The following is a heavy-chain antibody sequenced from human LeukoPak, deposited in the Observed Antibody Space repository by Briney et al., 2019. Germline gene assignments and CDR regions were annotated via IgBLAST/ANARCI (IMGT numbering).Heavy chain of an antibody. CDR2: ISAYNGNT. CDR3: AREPGNFWSDNYAPIDY. J-gene: IGHJ4*02. D-gene: IGHD3-3*01. CDR1: GYTFTSYG. Sequence: GASVKVSCKASGYTFTSYGISWVRQAPGQGLEWLGWISAYNGNTNYAQKLQGRVTMATDTSTTTAYMELRSLRSDDTAVYYCAREPGNFWSDNYAPIDYWGQGTPVTVSS. V-gene: IGHV1-18*01.